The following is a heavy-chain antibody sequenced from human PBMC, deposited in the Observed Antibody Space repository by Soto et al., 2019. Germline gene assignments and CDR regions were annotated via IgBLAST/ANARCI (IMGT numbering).Heavy chain of an antibody. CDR3: AKDQGSSWYEIGY. CDR2: IGSRGESYAT. J-gene: IGHJ4*02. V-gene: IGHV3-73*01. D-gene: IGHD6-13*01. Sequence: QPGGSLRLSRAPPRFTFGAYALQRARQASGKGLEWLGRIGSRGESYATTYDVSVKGMFTISRDDSKKTAYLQMNSLESEDTAVYYCAKDQGSSWYEIGYWGQGT. CDR1: RFTFGAYA.